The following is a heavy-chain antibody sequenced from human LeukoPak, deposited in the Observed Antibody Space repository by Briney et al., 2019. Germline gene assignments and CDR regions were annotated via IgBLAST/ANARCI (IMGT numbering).Heavy chain of an antibody. J-gene: IGHJ4*02. V-gene: IGHV4-39*01. CDR3: ASRPRYSSSWGEATFDY. D-gene: IGHD6-13*01. CDR1: GGSISSSSYY. CDR2: VYYSGST. Sequence: SETLSLTCTVSGGSISSSSYYWAWIRQPPGKGLEWIGSVYYSGSTNYNPSLKSRVTISVDTSKNQFSLKLSSVTAADTAGYYCASRPRYSSSWGEATFDYWGQGTLVTVSS.